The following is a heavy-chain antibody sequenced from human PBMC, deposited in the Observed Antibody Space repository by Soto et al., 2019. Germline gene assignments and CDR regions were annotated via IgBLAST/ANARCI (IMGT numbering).Heavy chain of an antibody. CDR1: GGSMVNFY. Sequence: SETLSLTCLVLGGSMVNFYWSCIRQLPGKGLEWIAYIYYSGSTNYNPSLESRLTMSVDTSKNHFSLELSSETTADTAIYCCAKALRADYWGQGILVSVPA. J-gene: IGHJ4*02. V-gene: IGHV4-59*01. CDR3: AKALRADY. CDR2: IYYSGST.